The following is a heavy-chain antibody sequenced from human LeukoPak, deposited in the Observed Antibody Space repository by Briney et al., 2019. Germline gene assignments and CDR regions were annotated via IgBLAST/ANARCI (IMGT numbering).Heavy chain of an antibody. CDR3: ARDLRISRYYYYGMDV. V-gene: IGHV1-46*01. CDR1: GYTFSDDN. Sequence: GASVTVSCTASGYTFSDDNMHWGRQAPGQGLEWMGISNPSGDSTTYAQKFQGRITITRDTSTSTVYMELRGLTSEDTAGYFCARDLRISRYYYYGMDVWVRGTTVAVSS. D-gene: IGHD3-10*01. J-gene: IGHJ6*02. CDR2: SNPSGDST.